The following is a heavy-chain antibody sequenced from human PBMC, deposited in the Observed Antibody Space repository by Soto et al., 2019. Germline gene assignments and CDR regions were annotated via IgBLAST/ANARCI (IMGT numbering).Heavy chain of an antibody. D-gene: IGHD5-18*01. CDR2: IIPIFGTA. CDR1: GGTFSSYA. V-gene: IGHV1-69*01. J-gene: IGHJ3*02. Sequence: QVQLVQSGAEVKKPGSSVKVSCKASGGTFSSYAISWVRQAPGQGLEWMGGIIPIFGTANYAQKVQGRVTISADESTSTAYIELSSLRSEDTAVYYCARATNPKCSYGLLWAFDIWGQGTMVTVSS. CDR3: ARATNPKCSYGLLWAFDI.